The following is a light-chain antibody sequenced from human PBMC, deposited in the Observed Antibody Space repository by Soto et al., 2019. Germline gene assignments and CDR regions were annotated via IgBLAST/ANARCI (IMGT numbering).Light chain of an antibody. V-gene: IGKV3-20*01. J-gene: IGKJ2*01. CDR2: AAS. CDR1: QSVSSSY. Sequence: IVLTQSPGTLSLSPWERATLSCRASQSVSSSYLAWYQHTPGQAPRLLVYAASRRATGIPDRFSGSGSGTDFTLTISRLEPEDFAVYYCQQYGSPYTFGQGTKLEIK. CDR3: QQYGSPYT.